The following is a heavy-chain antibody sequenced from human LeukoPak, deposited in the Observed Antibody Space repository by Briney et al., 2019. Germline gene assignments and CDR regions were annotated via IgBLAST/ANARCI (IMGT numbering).Heavy chain of an antibody. CDR3: TREGGGYRWGVAGY. V-gene: IGHV3-49*04. D-gene: IGHD3-22*01. J-gene: IGHJ4*02. CDR1: GFTFGDYA. CDR2: ILSKAYGWTP. Sequence: GGSLRLSCTASGFTFGDYAMTWVSQAPGKGLEWVGCILSKAYGWTPEYDAAVKGRFTISRDDSKMIAYLQMNSLKTEDTAVYYCTREGGGYRWGVAGYWGQGTLVTVSS.